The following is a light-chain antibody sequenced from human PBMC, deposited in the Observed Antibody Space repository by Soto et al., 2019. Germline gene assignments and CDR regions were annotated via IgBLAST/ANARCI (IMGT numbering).Light chain of an antibody. CDR3: QKYNNAVFT. Sequence: DIQMTQSPSSLSASVGDRVTITCRASQYIGDYLAWYQQRPGKTPRLLIYHVSTLQSGVPSRFSGSGSGTDFTLTISSLQPEDVATYYCQKYNNAVFTFGPGTKVDIK. CDR2: HVS. J-gene: IGKJ3*01. V-gene: IGKV1-27*01. CDR1: QYIGDY.